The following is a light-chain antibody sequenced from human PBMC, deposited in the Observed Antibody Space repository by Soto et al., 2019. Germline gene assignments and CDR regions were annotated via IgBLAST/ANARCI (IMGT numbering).Light chain of an antibody. Sequence: DIQMTQSPSSLSASVGDRVTITCRTSQSIDSYLNWYQEKPGKAPNLLMYAASSLQSGVPSRFSGSGSGTDFTLTITSLQPEDFVTYYCQQSYSMPWTFGQGTKVEVK. CDR3: QQSYSMPWT. J-gene: IGKJ1*01. CDR2: AAS. V-gene: IGKV1-39*01. CDR1: QSIDSY.